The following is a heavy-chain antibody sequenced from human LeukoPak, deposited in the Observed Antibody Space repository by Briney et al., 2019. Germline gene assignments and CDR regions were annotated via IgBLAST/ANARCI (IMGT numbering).Heavy chain of an antibody. Sequence: ASVTDSCKASGCTFTSNGITWVRRAPGQGLEWMGWISTYNGNTKYEQKFQGRVTMTTDTSTSTAYRELRSLRSDDTAVYYCARGPEAEQNDYWGQGTLVTVSS. D-gene: IGHD1-26*01. CDR1: GCTFTSNG. V-gene: IGHV1-18*01. CDR2: ISTYNGNT. J-gene: IGHJ4*02. CDR3: ARGPEAEQNDY.